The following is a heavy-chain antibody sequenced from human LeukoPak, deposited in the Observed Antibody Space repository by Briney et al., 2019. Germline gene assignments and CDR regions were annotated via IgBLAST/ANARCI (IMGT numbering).Heavy chain of an antibody. CDR1: GGSFSGYY. J-gene: IGHJ4*02. Sequence: PSETLSLTCAVYGGSFSGYYWSWIRQPPGKGLEWIGEINHSGSTNYNPSLKSRVTISVDTSKNQFSLKLSSVTAADTAVYYCARPRYYYGSGSPPFDYWGQGTLVTVSS. V-gene: IGHV4-34*01. D-gene: IGHD3-10*01. CDR2: INHSGST. CDR3: ARPRYYYGSGSPPFDY.